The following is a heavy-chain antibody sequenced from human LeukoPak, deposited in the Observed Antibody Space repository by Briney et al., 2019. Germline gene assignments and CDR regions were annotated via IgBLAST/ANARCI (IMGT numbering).Heavy chain of an antibody. CDR3: TRDPEALDY. Sequence: GGSLRLSCVASGFTFSSYSMNWVRQAPGKGLEWVSYIRSSSSPIYYADSVRGRFTISRDNAKDSLYLQMNSLRAEDTAVYYCTRDPEALDYWGQGTLVIVSS. CDR2: IRSSSSPI. V-gene: IGHV3-48*01. CDR1: GFTFSSYS. J-gene: IGHJ4*02.